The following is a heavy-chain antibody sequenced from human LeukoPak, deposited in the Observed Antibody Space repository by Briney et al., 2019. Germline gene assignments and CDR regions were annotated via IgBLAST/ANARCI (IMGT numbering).Heavy chain of an antibody. V-gene: IGHV4-59*01. Sequence: SETLSLTCTVSGGSISSYYWSWIRQPPGKGLEWIGYIYYSGSTNYNPSLKSRVTISVDTSKNQFSLKLSSVTAADTAVYYCASSNYDPYYFDYCGQGTLVTVSS. D-gene: IGHD3-3*01. CDR1: GGSISSYY. CDR3: ASSNYDPYYFDY. CDR2: IYYSGST. J-gene: IGHJ4*02.